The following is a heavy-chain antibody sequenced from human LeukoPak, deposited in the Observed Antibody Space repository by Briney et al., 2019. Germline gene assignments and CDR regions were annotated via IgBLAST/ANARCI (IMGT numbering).Heavy chain of an antibody. CDR1: GFTFDDYA. CDR2: ISWNSGSI. V-gene: IGHV3-9*01. D-gene: IGHD2-15*01. CDR3: AKDIRDCSGGSCYGRVFDY. Sequence: SLRLSCAASGFTFDDYAMHWVRQAPGKGLEWVSGISWNSGSIGYAGSVKGRFTISRDNAKNSLYLQMNSLRAEDTALYYCAKDIRDCSGGSCYGRVFDYWGQGTLVTVSS. J-gene: IGHJ4*02.